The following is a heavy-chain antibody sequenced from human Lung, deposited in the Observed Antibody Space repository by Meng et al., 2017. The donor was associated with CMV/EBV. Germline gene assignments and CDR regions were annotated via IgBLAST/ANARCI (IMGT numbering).Heavy chain of an antibody. CDR3: AKDRVPEPPLGWPQLWGENF. J-gene: IGHJ4*02. Sequence: EXXKISFAASGFTFRGYTMDWVRQAPGKGPGWVSSISSRSGYIYYGVSVKGRFTISRDNAKNSLFLQMGSLRAEDTAVCYCAKDRVPEPPLGWPQLWGENFXGQGXLVTVSS. CDR1: GFTFRGYT. CDR2: ISSRSGYI. D-gene: IGHD2-21*01. V-gene: IGHV3-21*01.